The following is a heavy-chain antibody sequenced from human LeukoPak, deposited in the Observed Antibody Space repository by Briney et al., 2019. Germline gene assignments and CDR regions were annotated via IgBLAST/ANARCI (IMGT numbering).Heavy chain of an antibody. Sequence: ASVKVSCKASGFTFIRYTIHWVRQAPGQRLEWMGWINADNDNTRYAQKFQGSVTISRDTPASTAHMELSSLRSEDTAVYYCARLSRWDFWSGYPDYWGQGTLVTVSS. J-gene: IGHJ4*02. D-gene: IGHD3-3*01. CDR2: INADNDNT. V-gene: IGHV1-3*01. CDR3: ARLSRWDFWSGYPDY. CDR1: GFTFIRYT.